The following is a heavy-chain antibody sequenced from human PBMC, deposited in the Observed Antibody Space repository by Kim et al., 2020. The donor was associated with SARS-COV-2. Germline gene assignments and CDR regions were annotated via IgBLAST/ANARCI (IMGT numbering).Heavy chain of an antibody. J-gene: IGHJ4*02. CDR2: IYYSGST. CDR1: GGSISSYY. CDR3: ARAAPEVVAATPRSFDY. D-gene: IGHD2-15*01. V-gene: IGHV4-59*01. Sequence: SETLSLTCTVSGGSISSYYWSWIRQPPGKGLEWIGYIYYSGSTNYNPSLKSRVTISVDTSKNQFSLKLSSVTAADTAVYYCARAAPEVVAATPRSFDYWGQGTLVTGSS.